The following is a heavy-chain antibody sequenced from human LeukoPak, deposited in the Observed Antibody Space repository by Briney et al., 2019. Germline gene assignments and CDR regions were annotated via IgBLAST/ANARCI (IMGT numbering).Heavy chain of an antibody. CDR3: ARAISSGNDY. CDR2: ISYDGSNK. D-gene: IGHD6-19*01. V-gene: IGHV3-30*03. J-gene: IGHJ4*02. CDR1: GFTFSSYS. Sequence: PGGSLRLSCAASGFTFSSYSMNWVRQAPGKGLEWVAVISYDGSNKYYADSVKGRFTISRDNSKNTLYPQMNSLRAEDTAVYYCARAISSGNDYWGQGTLVTVSS.